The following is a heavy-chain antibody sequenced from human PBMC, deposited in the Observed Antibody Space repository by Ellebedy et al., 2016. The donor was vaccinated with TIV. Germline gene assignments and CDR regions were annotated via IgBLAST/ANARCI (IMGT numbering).Heavy chain of an antibody. V-gene: IGHV1-46*03. Sequence: ASVKVSXKASGYTFTSHYMHWVRQAPGQGLEWMGIINPSGGSTSYAQKFQGRVTMTRDMSTSTVYMELSSLRSEDTAVYYCARGGSRGPTYYYMDVWGKGTTVTVSS. CDR1: GYTFTSHY. CDR3: ARGGSRGPTYYYMDV. J-gene: IGHJ6*03. D-gene: IGHD3-10*01. CDR2: INPSGGST.